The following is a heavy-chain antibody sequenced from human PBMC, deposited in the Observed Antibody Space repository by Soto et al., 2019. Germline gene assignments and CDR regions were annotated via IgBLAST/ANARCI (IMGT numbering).Heavy chain of an antibody. V-gene: IGHV3-30*18. CDR2: ISYDGSNK. Sequence: GGSLRLSCAASGFTFSYYSTHWVRQAPGKGLEWVAVISYDGSNKYYADSVKGRFIISRDNSKNRLYLQMNSLRAEDTAVYYCAKGQTLDYWGQGNLVTVSS. CDR1: GFTFSYYS. CDR3: AKGQTLDY. J-gene: IGHJ4*02.